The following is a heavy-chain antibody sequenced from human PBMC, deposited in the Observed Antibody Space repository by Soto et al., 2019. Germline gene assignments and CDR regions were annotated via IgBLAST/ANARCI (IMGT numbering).Heavy chain of an antibody. Sequence: SETLSLTCIVSGGSISSNDFYWSWIRQHPGKGLEWIGYIYYSGNTYYNPSLKSRVTILVDTSKNQFSLKVSSVTAADTAVYYCAKGGRQWLVTSDFNYWGQGALVTVSS. D-gene: IGHD6-19*01. CDR2: IYYSGNT. J-gene: IGHJ4*02. CDR1: GGSISSNDFY. CDR3: AKGGRQWLVTSDFNY. V-gene: IGHV4-31*03.